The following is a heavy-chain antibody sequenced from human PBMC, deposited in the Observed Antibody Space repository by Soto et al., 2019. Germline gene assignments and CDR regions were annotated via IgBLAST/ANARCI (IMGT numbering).Heavy chain of an antibody. CDR1: GGTFSSYI. V-gene: IGHV1-69*12. J-gene: IGHJ6*02. D-gene: IGHD1-26*01. CDR3: ATGGISMSTGALNDMDV. Sequence: QIQLVQSGAEVKKPGSSVKVSCTASGGTFSSYIFTWMRQAPGQGLEWMGGIIPLFGTTKYAVNFQGRVTLTADESTSTAYMEVTGLRSGETAVYYCATGGISMSTGALNDMDVWGQGTTVIVS. CDR2: IIPLFGTT.